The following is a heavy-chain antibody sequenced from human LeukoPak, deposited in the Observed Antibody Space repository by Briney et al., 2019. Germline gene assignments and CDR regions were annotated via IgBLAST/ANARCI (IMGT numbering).Heavy chain of an antibody. J-gene: IGHJ4*02. CDR2: INPNSGDT. CDR1: GYSFTGYH. V-gene: IGHV1-2*06. Sequence: ASVKVSCKASGYSFTGYHMHWVRQAPGQGLEWMGRINPNSGDTNYAQKFQGRVTMTRDTSISTAYMELSRLRSDDTAVYYCARDYCSSTSCLFDYWGQGTLVTVSS. D-gene: IGHD2-2*01. CDR3: ARDYCSSTSCLFDY.